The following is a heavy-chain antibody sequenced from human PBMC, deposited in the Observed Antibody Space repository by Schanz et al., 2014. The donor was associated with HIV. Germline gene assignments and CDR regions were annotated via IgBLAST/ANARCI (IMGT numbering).Heavy chain of an antibody. V-gene: IGHV1-69*01. CDR3: ARDSPVAAGTLDY. D-gene: IGHD6-13*01. Sequence: QVQLVQSGAEVKKPGSSVKVFCRASGGTFINYAFSWVRQAPGQGLEWMGGIIPLFGTSNYAQKFQGRATITADESTSTAYMELSSLRSEDTAVYYCARDSPVAAGTLDYWGQGTLDTVSS. J-gene: IGHJ4*02. CDR2: IIPLFGTS. CDR1: GGTFINYA.